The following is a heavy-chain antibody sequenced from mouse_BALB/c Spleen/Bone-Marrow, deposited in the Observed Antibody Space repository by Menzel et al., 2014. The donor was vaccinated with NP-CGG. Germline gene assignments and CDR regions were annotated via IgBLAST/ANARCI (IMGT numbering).Heavy chain of an antibody. CDR2: ISYDGSN. Sequence: ESGPGLVKPSQSLSLTCSVTGYSITSGYYWNWIRQFPGNKLEWMGYISYDGSNNYNPSPKNRISITRDTSKNQFFLKLNSVTTEDTATYYCASAYYYGRAWFAYWGQGTLVTVSA. V-gene: IGHV3-6*02. CDR1: GYSITSGYY. D-gene: IGHD1-1*01. CDR3: ASAYYYGRAWFAY. J-gene: IGHJ3*01.